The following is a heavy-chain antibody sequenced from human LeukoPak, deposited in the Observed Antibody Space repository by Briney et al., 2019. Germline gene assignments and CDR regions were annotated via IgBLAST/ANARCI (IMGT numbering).Heavy chain of an antibody. CDR1: GFTFSSYE. V-gene: IGHV3-48*03. J-gene: IGHJ6*02. D-gene: IGHD3-10*01. CDR2: ISSSGSTI. Sequence: PGGSLRLSCAASGFTFSSYEMNWVRQAPGKGLEWVSYISSSGSTIYYADSVKGRFTISRDNAKNSLYLQMNSLRAEDTAVYYCARDLYGSAPYYYYGMDVWGQGTMVTVSS. CDR3: ARDLYGSAPYYYYGMDV.